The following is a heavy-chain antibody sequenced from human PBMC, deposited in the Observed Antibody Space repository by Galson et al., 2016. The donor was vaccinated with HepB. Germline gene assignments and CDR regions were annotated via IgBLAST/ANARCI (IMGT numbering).Heavy chain of an antibody. Sequence: SLRLSCAASGFPFNTYAMTWVRQAPGKGLEWVSGVSGHAGSTYYADSVKGRFAISRDNFKNTLYLQMNSLRADDTAVYHCAKANIIMVTLGVFLDTWGQGTLVTVSS. V-gene: IGHV3-23*01. CDR2: VSGHAGST. CDR3: AKANIIMVTLGVFLDT. D-gene: IGHD2-15*01. CDR1: GFPFNTYA. J-gene: IGHJ1*01.